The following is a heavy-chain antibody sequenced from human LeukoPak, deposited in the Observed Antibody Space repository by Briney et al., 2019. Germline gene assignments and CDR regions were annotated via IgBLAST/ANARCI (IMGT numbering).Heavy chain of an antibody. CDR3: AAIFSSIIGWSDP. CDR1: GYTFTSYY. D-gene: IGHD3-10*01. CDR2: INPSGGST. J-gene: IGHJ5*02. V-gene: IGHV1-46*01. Sequence: ASVKVSCKASGYTFTSYYMHWVRQAPGQGLEWMGIINPSGGSTSYAQKFQGRVTMTRDTSTSTVYMELSSLRSEDTAVYYCAAIFSSIIGWSDPWGQGTLVTVSS.